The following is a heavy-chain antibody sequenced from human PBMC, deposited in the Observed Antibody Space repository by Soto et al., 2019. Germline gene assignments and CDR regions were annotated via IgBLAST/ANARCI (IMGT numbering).Heavy chain of an antibody. V-gene: IGHV4-39*01. Sequence: PSETLSLTCTVSGGSISSPHYYWGWIRQPPGKGLEWIGSIYYSGSTYYNPSLKSRVTISVDTSKNQFSLKLSSVTAADTAVYYCARSPPGTAMVIVAYWGQGTLVTVSS. CDR3: ARSPPGTAMVIVAY. D-gene: IGHD5-18*01. J-gene: IGHJ4*02. CDR2: IYYSGST. CDR1: GGSISSPHYY.